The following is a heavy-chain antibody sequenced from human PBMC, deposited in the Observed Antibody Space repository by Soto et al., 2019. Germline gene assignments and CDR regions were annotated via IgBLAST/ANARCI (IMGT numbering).Heavy chain of an antibody. D-gene: IGHD6-13*01. CDR1: GFTFSSYA. J-gene: IGHJ6*02. V-gene: IGHV3-23*01. CDR3: AKEGDGAAAGATTFYGRDG. CDR2: ISGSGDIT. Sequence: EVQLLESGGGLVQPGGSLRLSCAASGFTFSSYAMSWVRQAPGKGLEWVSVISGSGDITYYADSVRGRFTISRDNSKNTLYLHMNSLRAEDTAVYYCAKEGDGAAAGATTFYGRDGWGQGTTVTVSS.